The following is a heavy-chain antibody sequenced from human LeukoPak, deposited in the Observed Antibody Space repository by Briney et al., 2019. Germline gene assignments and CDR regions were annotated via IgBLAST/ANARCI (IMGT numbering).Heavy chain of an antibody. V-gene: IGHV3-53*01. CDR1: GVTVSNNY. CDR3: ARGKYTADFDY. CDR2: IYTSGNT. J-gene: IGHJ4*02. Sequence: GESLRLSCAASGVTVSNNYMSWVRQAPGKGLEWVSVIYTSGNTHYADSVEGRFTISRDNSKNTLSLQMNSLRVEDTAVYYCARGKYTADFDYWGQGTLVIVSS. D-gene: IGHD5-18*01.